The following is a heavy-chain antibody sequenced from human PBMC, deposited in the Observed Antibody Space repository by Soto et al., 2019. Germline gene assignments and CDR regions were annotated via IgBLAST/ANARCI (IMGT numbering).Heavy chain of an antibody. CDR2: ISWNRGGM. V-gene: IGHV3-9*01. CDR3: ARDQRGSIAAPGSDAFDI. Sequence: EVQLVESGGGLVQPGRSLRLSCAASGFSFDDFAMHWVRQAPGKGLEWVSGISWNRGGMGYEDSVKGRFTISRDNAKKSLYLQLNSLRAEDTALYYCARDQRGSIAAPGSDAFDILGQGTMVTVSS. D-gene: IGHD6-13*01. CDR1: GFSFDDFA. J-gene: IGHJ3*02.